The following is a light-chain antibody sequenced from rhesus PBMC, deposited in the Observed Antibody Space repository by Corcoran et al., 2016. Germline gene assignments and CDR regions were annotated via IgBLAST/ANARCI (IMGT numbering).Light chain of an antibody. CDR3: QKYNDWPAT. CDR1: PRVGST. CDR2: YAS. V-gene: IGKV3-24*04. Sequence: EIVMTQSPATLSLSPGERATLPCRASPRVGSTVAWYQQKLGQAPRLIIYYASSRATGIPDRVRGSGSGTDFTLTISSLDPEDVGVYYCQKYNDWPATFGGGAKVEIK. J-gene: IGKJ4*01.